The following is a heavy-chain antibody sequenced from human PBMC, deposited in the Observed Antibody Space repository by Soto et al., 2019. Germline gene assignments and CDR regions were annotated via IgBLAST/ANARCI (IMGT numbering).Heavy chain of an antibody. D-gene: IGHD2-15*01. CDR1: GGSISSGDYY. CDR2: IYYSGST. J-gene: IGHJ4*02. V-gene: IGHV4-30-4*01. Sequence: PSETLSLTCTVSGGSISSGDYYWSWIRQPPGKGLEWIGYIYYSGSTYYNPSLKSRVTISVDTSKNQFSLKLSSVTAADTAVYYCARETYCSGGSCYSGLYRAFDYWGQGTLVTVSS. CDR3: ARETYCSGGSCYSGLYRAFDY.